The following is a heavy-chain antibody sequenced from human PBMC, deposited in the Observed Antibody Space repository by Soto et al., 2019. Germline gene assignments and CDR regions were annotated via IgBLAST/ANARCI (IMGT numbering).Heavy chain of an antibody. CDR2: IWYDGSNE. V-gene: IGHV3-33*01. J-gene: IGHJ1*01. Sequence: QVQLVESGGGVVQPGRSLRLSCAASGFTFSSYGMHWVRQAPGKGLVWVAVIWYDGSNEYYSDSVKGRFTIFRDNSKNTLYLPMNSLRAEDTDLYYCASQKHWGQGTLVTVSS. CDR1: GFTFSSYG. CDR3: ASQKH.